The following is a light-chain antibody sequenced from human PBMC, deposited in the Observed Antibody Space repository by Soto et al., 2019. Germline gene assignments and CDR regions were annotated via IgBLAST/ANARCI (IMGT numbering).Light chain of an antibody. V-gene: IGKV1-5*03. CDR2: KAS. CDR1: ESIDSW. Sequence: DIQMTQSPSTLSASVGDRVTITCRASESIDSWLACHQQKPGRAPKLLISKASSLESGVPSRFSGSGFGTDFTLTISSLQPDDFTTYYCQQYNGTFGQGTRLEIK. J-gene: IGKJ5*01. CDR3: QQYNGT.